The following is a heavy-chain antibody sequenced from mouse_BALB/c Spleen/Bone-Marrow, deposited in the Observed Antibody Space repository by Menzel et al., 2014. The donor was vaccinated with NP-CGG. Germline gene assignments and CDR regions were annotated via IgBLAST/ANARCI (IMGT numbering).Heavy chain of an antibody. V-gene: IGHV1-4*02. Sequence: QVQLKESAPELARPGASVKMSCKASGYIFSSYTMHWVKQRPGQGLEWIGSINPSSGYTDYNRKFKDKTILTADKSSSTAYMQLSSLTSEDSAVYYCAKINYGYYALDYWGQGTSVTVSS. J-gene: IGHJ4*01. CDR2: INPSSGYT. D-gene: IGHD1-1*01. CDR3: AKINYGYYALDY. CDR1: GYIFSSYT.